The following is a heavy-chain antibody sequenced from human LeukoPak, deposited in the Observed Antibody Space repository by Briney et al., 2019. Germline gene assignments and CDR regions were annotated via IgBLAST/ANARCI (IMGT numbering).Heavy chain of an antibody. Sequence: SETLSLTCTVSGGSISSYYWSWIRQPPGKGLEWIGYIYYSGSTDYNPSLKSRVTMSVDMSTRQISLKLSSVTAADTAVYYCARAVGGDGSGSLWGPGTLVTVSS. CDR1: GGSISSYY. CDR2: IYYSGST. CDR3: ARAVGGDGSGSL. D-gene: IGHD3-10*01. J-gene: IGHJ4*02. V-gene: IGHV4-59*01.